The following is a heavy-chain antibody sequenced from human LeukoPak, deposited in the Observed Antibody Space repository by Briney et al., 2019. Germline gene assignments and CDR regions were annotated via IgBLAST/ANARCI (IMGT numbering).Heavy chain of an antibody. CDR2: INHSGST. D-gene: IGHD6-19*01. Sequence: SETLSLTCTVYGGSFSGYYWSWIRQPPGKGLEWIGEINHSGSTNYNPSLKSRVTISVDTSKNQFSLKLSSVTAADTAVYYCARSSVVSGWYKGWFDPWGQGTLVTVSS. V-gene: IGHV4-34*01. CDR1: GGSFSGYY. CDR3: ARSSVVSGWYKGWFDP. J-gene: IGHJ5*02.